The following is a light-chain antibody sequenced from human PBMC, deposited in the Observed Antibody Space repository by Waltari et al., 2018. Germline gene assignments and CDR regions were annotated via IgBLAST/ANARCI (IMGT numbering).Light chain of an antibody. CDR2: YGR. J-gene: IGLJ1*01. CDR3: HVWHPHVDPGV. Sequence: SFVVTQPPPVSVAPGGTATHARGGDNTGTYSVRGYQPQAAQAPVLVIFYGRDRPSGIPDRFSGSNSGNTATLTISRVEAGDEARYYCHVWHPHVDPGVFGTGTEVTVL. CDR1: NTGTYS. V-gene: IGLV3-21*04.